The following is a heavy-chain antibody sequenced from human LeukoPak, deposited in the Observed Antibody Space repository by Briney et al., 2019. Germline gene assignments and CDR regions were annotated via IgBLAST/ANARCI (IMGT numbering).Heavy chain of an antibody. CDR2: IYSGGST. V-gene: IGHV3-53*05. D-gene: IGHD1-26*01. J-gene: IGHJ4*02. CDR1: GFTVSSNY. CDR3: ARALVGAEVFDY. Sequence: GGSLRLSCAASGFTVSSNYMSWVRQAPGKGLEWVSVIYSGGSTYYADSVKGRFTISRDNSKNTLYLQMNSLRAEDTAVYYCARALVGAEVFDYWGQGTLVTVSS.